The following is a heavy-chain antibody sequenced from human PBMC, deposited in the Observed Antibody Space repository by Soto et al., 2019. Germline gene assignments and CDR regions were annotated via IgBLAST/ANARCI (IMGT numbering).Heavy chain of an antibody. D-gene: IGHD4-17*01. J-gene: IGHJ4*02. CDR2: VYYRGRS. CDR1: GGSVTNSSYY. Sequence: NPSETLSLTCTVSGGSVTNSSYYWGWIRQSPGKGLEWIGSVYYRGRSYSKSSVKGRVTISVDTSKNQFSLNFNSVTASDTALYYCVSQRTTVLTQAYFDYWGPGALVTVSS. CDR3: VSQRTTVLTQAYFDY. V-gene: IGHV4-39*01.